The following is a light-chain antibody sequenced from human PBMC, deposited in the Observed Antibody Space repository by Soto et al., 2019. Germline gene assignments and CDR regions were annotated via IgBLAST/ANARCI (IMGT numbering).Light chain of an antibody. J-gene: IGLJ3*02. CDR3: SSYTSSSTLL. CDR2: DVT. V-gene: IGLV2-14*01. CDR1: SSDVGGYNY. Sequence: QSALTQPASGAGSPGPSITISCTGTSSDVGGYNYVSWYQQHPGKGPKLMIYDVTNRPSGVSNRFSGSKSGNTASLTISGLQADDETDYYCSSYTSSSTLLFGGGTQLTVL.